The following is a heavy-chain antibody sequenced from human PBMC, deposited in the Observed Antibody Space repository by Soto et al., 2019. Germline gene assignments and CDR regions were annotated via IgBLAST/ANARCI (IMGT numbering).Heavy chain of an antibody. CDR2: IYYSGST. J-gene: IGHJ3*02. Sequence: SETLSLTCTVSGGSISSSSYYWGWIRQPPGKGLEWIGSIYYSGSTYYNPSLKSRVTISVDTSKNQFSLKLSSVTAADTAVYYCARGEVGRNAFDIWGQGTMVTVSS. CDR1: GGSISSSSYY. V-gene: IGHV4-39*01. D-gene: IGHD2-2*01. CDR3: ARGEVGRNAFDI.